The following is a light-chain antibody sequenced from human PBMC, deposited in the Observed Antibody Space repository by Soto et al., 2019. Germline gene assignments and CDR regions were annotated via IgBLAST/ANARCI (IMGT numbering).Light chain of an antibody. CDR3: TSGTTSTAMI. J-gene: IGLJ2*01. CDR2: DVN. Sequence: QSALTQPASVSGSPGQSITISCTGTSSNIGAYNFVSWYQQHPGKAPKLMLYDVNIRPSGVSNRFSGSKSGNTASLTISGLQADDEADYYCTSGTTSTAMIFGGGTKVTVL. V-gene: IGLV2-14*03. CDR1: SSNIGAYNF.